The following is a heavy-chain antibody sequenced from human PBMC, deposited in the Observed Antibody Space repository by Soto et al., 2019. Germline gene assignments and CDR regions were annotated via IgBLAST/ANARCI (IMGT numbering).Heavy chain of an antibody. V-gene: IGHV1-2*02. CDR1: GYPVTAYY. CDR2: INPATGAA. Sequence: QLHLVQSGAVVKKPGASVTVSCSASGYPVTAYYMHWVRQAPGRGLEWMGGINPATGAAKYTQTFQGRVTMPRDPSTSTAFMELSGLTSEDTAVFYCARGGGVGVAGSAAFEMWGQGTLVTVSS. CDR3: ARGGGVGVAGSAAFEM. D-gene: IGHD3-3*01. J-gene: IGHJ3*02.